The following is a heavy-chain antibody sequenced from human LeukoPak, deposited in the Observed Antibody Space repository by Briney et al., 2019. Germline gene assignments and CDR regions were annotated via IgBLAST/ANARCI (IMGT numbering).Heavy chain of an antibody. J-gene: IGHJ6*02. CDR2: MNPNSGNT. CDR1: GYTFTSYD. V-gene: IGHV1-8*01. CDR3: ARGYILTGYYANYYYYYGMDV. D-gene: IGHD3-9*01. Sequence: GASVKVSCKASGYTFTSYDINWVRQATGQGLEWMGWMNPNSGNTGYAQKFQGRVTMTRNTSISTAYMELSSLRSEDTAVYYCARGYILTGYYANYYYYYGMDVWGQGTTVTVSS.